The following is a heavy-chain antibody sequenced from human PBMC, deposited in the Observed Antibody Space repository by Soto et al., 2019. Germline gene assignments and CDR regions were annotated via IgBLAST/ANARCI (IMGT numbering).Heavy chain of an antibody. D-gene: IGHD6-19*01. J-gene: IGHJ4*02. CDR3: ARDHLIAVAGKNYFDY. V-gene: IGHV3-33*01. CDR1: GFTFSSYG. CDR2: IWYDGSNK. Sequence: GGSLRLSCAASGFTFSSYGMHWVRQAPGKGLEWVAVIWYDGSNKYYADSVKGRFTISRDNSKNTLYLQMNSLRAEDTAVYYCARDHLIAVAGKNYFDYWVQGTLVTVSS.